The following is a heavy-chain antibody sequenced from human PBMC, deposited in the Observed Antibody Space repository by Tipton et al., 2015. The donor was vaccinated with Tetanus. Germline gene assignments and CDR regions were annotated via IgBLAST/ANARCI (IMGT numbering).Heavy chain of an antibody. CDR3: ARESLWYGGNSGFDY. D-gene: IGHD4-23*01. Sequence: TLSLTCTVSGGSISSSSYYWGWIRQPPGKGLEWIGYIYYSGSTNYNPSLKGRVTISVDTSKNQFSLKLSSVTAADTAVYYCARESLWYGGNSGFDYWGQGTLVTVSS. V-gene: IGHV4-61*05. CDR1: GGSISSSSYY. J-gene: IGHJ4*02. CDR2: IYYSGST.